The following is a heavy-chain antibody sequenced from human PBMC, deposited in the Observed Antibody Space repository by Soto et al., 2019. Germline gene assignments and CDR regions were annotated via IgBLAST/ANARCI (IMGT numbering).Heavy chain of an antibody. D-gene: IGHD2-8*02. CDR2: ILVDGRT. V-gene: IGHV3-23*01. CDR1: GFICSSYD. CDR3: AKATATGGGAFDI. Sequence: SLRRSCAASGFICSSYDMSWVRQAPGKGLEWVSTILVDGRTFYVDSVKGRFTISRDSSQNTVYLQMNSLTAGDTALYYCAKATATGGGAFDICGQGTMVTVSS. J-gene: IGHJ3*02.